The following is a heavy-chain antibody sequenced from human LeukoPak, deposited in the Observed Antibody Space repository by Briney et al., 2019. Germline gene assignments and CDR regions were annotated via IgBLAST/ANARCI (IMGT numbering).Heavy chain of an antibody. CDR2: ISGSGGST. Sequence: GGSLRLSCAASGFTFSSYAMSWVRQAPGKGLEWVSAISGSGGSTYYADSAKGRFTISRDNSKNTLYLQMNSLRAEDTAVYYCAKGAGIAVAGTATWFDYWGQGTLVTVSS. J-gene: IGHJ4*02. CDR1: GFTFSSYA. CDR3: AKGAGIAVAGTATWFDY. D-gene: IGHD6-19*01. V-gene: IGHV3-23*01.